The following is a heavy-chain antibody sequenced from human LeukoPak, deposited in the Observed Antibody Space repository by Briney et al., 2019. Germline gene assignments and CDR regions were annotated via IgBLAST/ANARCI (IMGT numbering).Heavy chain of an antibody. D-gene: IGHD3-10*01. CDR3: ARQRSYYYGSGSYSYWFDP. CDR1: GGSFSGYY. V-gene: IGHV4-34*01. CDR2: INHSGST. Sequence: PSETLSLTCAVYGGSFSGYYWSWIRQPPGKRLEWIGEINHSGSTNYNPSLKSRVTISVDTSKNQFSLKLSSVTAADTAVYYCARQRSYYYGSGSYSYWFDPWGQGTLVTVSS. J-gene: IGHJ5*02.